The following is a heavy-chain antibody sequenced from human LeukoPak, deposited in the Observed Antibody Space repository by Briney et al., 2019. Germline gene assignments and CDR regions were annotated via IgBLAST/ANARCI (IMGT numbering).Heavy chain of an antibody. CDR1: GFSLSTSGVG. D-gene: IGHD3-22*01. CDR2: IYWDDGK. J-gene: IGHJ4*02. Sequence: SGPTLVKPTQTLTLTCTFSGFSLSTSGVGVGWIREPPGKALEWLALIYWDDGKRYSPSLKSRLTITKDTSKNQVVLTMTNMDPVDTATYYCAHRQTYDSSGYYQYYFDYWGQGTLVTVSS. CDR3: AHRQTYDSSGYYQYYFDY. V-gene: IGHV2-5*02.